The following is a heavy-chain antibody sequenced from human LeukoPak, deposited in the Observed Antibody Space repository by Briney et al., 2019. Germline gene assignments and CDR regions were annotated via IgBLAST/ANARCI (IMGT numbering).Heavy chain of an antibody. CDR2: IYSSGAT. CDR1: GGSINSYY. D-gene: IGHD6-19*01. Sequence: SETLSLTCTVSGGSINSYYWSWIRQPAGKGLEWIARIYSSGATNYNPSLKSRVTMSVDTSKNQFSLKLNSVTAADTAVYFCARVSSGWSYYFDYWGQGTLVTVSS. CDR3: ARVSSGWSYYFDY. V-gene: IGHV4-4*07. J-gene: IGHJ4*02.